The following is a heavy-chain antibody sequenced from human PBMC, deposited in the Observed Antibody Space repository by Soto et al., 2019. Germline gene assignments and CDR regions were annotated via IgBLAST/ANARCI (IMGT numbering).Heavy chain of an antibody. CDR2: IWYDGSNK. Sequence: QVQLVESGGGVVQPGRSLRLSCAASGFTVSSYGMHWVRQAPGKGLEWVAVIWYDGSNKYYADSVKGRFTISRDNSKNTLYLQMNSLRAEDTAVYYCARTLSIAAAGVAFDICSQGTMVTVSS. CDR3: ARTLSIAAAGVAFDI. D-gene: IGHD6-13*01. CDR1: GFTVSSYG. J-gene: IGHJ3*02. V-gene: IGHV3-33*01.